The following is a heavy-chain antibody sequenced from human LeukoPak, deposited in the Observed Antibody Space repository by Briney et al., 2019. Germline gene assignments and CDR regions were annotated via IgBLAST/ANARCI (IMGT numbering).Heavy chain of an antibody. CDR2: ISHDGSNK. CDR3: ARVGYDYNWYEAFDI. D-gene: IGHD1-1*01. V-gene: IGHV3-30*04. Sequence: GRSLRLSCVVSAFTFSGYSMHWVRQAPGKGLEWVAFISHDGSNKYCADSLKGRFTISRDNSKNTLFLQMNSLRPEDTAVYYCARVGYDYNWYEAFDIWGQGTMVTVSS. J-gene: IGHJ3*02. CDR1: AFTFSGYS.